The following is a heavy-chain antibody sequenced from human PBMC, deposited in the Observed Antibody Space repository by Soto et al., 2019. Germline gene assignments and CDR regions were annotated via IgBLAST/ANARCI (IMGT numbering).Heavy chain of an antibody. CDR1: GFTVSSNY. D-gene: IGHD4-17*01. V-gene: IGHV3-66*01. CDR2: IYSGGST. J-gene: IGHJ5*02. CDR3: ARMLGDYAPAWFDP. Sequence: EVQLVESGGGLVQPGGSLRLSCAASGFTVSSNYMSWVRQAPGKGLEWVSVIYSGGSTYYADSVKGRFTISRDNSKNTLYLQMNSLGAEDTAVYYCARMLGDYAPAWFDPWGQGALVTVSS.